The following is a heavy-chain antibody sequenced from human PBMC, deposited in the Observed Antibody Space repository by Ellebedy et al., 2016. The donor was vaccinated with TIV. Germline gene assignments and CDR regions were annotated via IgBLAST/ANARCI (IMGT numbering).Heavy chain of an antibody. CDR2: INHSGST. D-gene: IGHD4-17*01. Sequence: MPSETLSLTCAVYGGSFSGYYWSWIRQPPGKGLEWIGEINHSGSTNYNPSLKSRVTISVDTSKNQFSLKLSSVTAADTAVYYCARIATSTTVTPDAFDIWGQGTMVTVSS. CDR3: ARIATSTTVTPDAFDI. J-gene: IGHJ3*02. CDR1: GGSFSGYY. V-gene: IGHV4-34*01.